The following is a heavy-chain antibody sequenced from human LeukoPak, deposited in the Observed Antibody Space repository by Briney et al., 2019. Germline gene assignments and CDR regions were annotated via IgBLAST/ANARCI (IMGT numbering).Heavy chain of an antibody. D-gene: IGHD1-26*01. CDR2: INPNSGGT. CDR3: AAHRYSGSFLFDY. Sequence: GASVKVSCKASGYTFTGYYMHWVRQAPGQGVEWMGWINPNSGGTNYAQKFQGGVTMTRDTSISTAYMELSRLRSDDTAVYYCAAHRYSGSFLFDYWGQGTLVTVSS. CDR1: GYTFTGYY. V-gene: IGHV1-2*02. J-gene: IGHJ4*02.